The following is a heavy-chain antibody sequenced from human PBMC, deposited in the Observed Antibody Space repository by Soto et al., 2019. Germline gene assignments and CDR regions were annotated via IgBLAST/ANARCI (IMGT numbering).Heavy chain of an antibody. V-gene: IGHV4-59*01. J-gene: IGHJ6*02. CDR1: GGSISSYY. CDR2: IYYSGST. Sequence: SETLSLTCTVSGGSISSYYWSWIRQPPGKGLEWIGYIYYSGSTNYNPSLKSRVTISVDTSKNQFSLKLSSVTAADTAVYYCARCDYVISDYYYYGMDVWGQGTTVTVSS. D-gene: IGHD4-17*01. CDR3: ARCDYVISDYYYYGMDV.